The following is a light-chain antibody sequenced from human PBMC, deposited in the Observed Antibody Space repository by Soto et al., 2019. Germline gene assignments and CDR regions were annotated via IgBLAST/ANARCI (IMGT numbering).Light chain of an antibody. CDR3: QHYRSAPFT. V-gene: IGKV3-20*01. J-gene: IGKJ3*01. CDR1: ESVSSN. Sequence: EIVMTQSPDTLSVSPGERATVSCRASESVSSNLAWYQQRPGQSPRLLIYGASSRTTGVPDRFSGSGSGTDFTLTISGLEPEDFAVYYCQHYRSAPFTFGPGTKVDIK. CDR2: GAS.